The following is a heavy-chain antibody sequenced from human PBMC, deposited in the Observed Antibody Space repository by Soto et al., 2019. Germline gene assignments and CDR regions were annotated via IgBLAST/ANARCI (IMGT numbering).Heavy chain of an antibody. Sequence: EVQLVESGGGLVKPGGSLRLSSAASGFTFSSCSTNWVRQAPGKGLEWVSSIDSSSSYIHYADSVKGRFTISRDNAKNSLYLQMNSLRAEDTAVYYCATISGTTRWDDYWGQGTLVTVSS. D-gene: IGHD1-20*01. V-gene: IGHV3-21*01. CDR2: IDSSSSYI. CDR1: GFTFSSCS. J-gene: IGHJ4*02. CDR3: ATISGTTRWDDY.